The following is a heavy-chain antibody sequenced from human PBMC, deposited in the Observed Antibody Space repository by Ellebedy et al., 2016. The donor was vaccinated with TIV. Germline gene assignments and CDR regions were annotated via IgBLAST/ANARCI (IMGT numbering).Heavy chain of an antibody. Sequence: GGSLRLXCAASGFLFRSYTMNWVRQAPGKGLEWVSSISSGSDYIYYEDSVKGRFTISRDNAKNSLYLQMKNLRGEDTATYYCAGSGSAGYWGEGTLVTVSS. V-gene: IGHV3-21*01. CDR2: ISSGSDYI. CDR3: AGSGSAGY. J-gene: IGHJ4*02. CDR1: GFLFRSYT. D-gene: IGHD6-13*01.